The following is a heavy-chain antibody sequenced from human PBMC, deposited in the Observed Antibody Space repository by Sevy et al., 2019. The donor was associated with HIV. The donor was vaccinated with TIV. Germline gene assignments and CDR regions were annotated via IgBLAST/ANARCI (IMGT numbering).Heavy chain of an antibody. CDR3: ARDRRAVAGYFDY. Sequence: GGSLRLSCAASGFTFSSYCMHWVRQAPGKGLEWVAVIWYDGSNKYYADSVKGRFTISRDNSKNTLYLQMNSLRAEDTAVYYCARDRRAVAGYFDYWGQGTLVTVSS. D-gene: IGHD6-19*01. CDR2: IWYDGSNK. CDR1: GFTFSSYC. V-gene: IGHV3-33*01. J-gene: IGHJ4*02.